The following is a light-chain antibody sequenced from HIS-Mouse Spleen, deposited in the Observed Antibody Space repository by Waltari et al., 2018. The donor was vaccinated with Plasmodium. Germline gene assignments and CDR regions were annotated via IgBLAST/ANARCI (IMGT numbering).Light chain of an antibody. J-gene: IGLJ3*02. CDR2: EDS. CDR3: YSTDSSGNHRV. CDR1: ALPKKY. V-gene: IGLV3-10*01. Sequence: YELTQPPSVSVSPGQTAKLTCSGDALPKKYAYWYQQKSGQAPVLVIYEDSKRPSGIPERFSGSSSGTMATLTISGAQVEDEADYYCYSTDSSGNHRVFGGGTKLTVL.